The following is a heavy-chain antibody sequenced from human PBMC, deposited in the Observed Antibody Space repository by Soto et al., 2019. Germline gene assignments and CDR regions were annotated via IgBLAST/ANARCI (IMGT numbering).Heavy chain of an antibody. CDR3: ARDPLAVAGNYYYYGMDV. V-gene: IGHV6-1*01. D-gene: IGHD6-19*01. CDR1: GDSVSSNSAA. CDR2: TYYRSKWYN. J-gene: IGHJ6*02. Sequence: SQTLSLTCAISGDSVSSNSAAWNWIRQSPSRGLEWLGRTYYRSKWYNDYAVSVKSRITINPDTSKNQFSLQLNSVTPEDTAVYYCARDPLAVAGNYYYYGMDVWGQGTTVTVSS.